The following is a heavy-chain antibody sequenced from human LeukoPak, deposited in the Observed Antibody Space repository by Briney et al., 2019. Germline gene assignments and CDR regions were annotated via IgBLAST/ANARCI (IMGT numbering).Heavy chain of an antibody. CDR2: ISGSGGST. J-gene: IGHJ4*02. CDR3: AKDVWYSSGFLDY. Sequence: GGSLRLSCSASGFTFSSYAMSWVRQAPGKGLEWVSAISGSGGSTYYADSVKGRFTISRDNSKNTLYLQMNSLRAEDTAVYYCAKDVWYSSGFLDYWGQGTLVTVSS. D-gene: IGHD6-19*01. CDR1: GFTFSSYA. V-gene: IGHV3-23*01.